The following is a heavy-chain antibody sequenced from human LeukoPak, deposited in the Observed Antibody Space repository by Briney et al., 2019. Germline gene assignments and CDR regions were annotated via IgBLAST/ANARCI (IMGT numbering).Heavy chain of an antibody. Sequence: SETLSLTCTVSGDSISSYYWSWIRQPPGKGLEWVASISYSGNTNYNPSLKSRVTISLDTSKNQFSLNLNSVTAADTAVYFCARRVLESRIINERNWFDPWGQGTLVSVSS. J-gene: IGHJ5*02. CDR2: ISYSGNT. D-gene: IGHD1-1*01. CDR1: GDSISSYY. CDR3: ARRVLESRIINERNWFDP. V-gene: IGHV4-59*08.